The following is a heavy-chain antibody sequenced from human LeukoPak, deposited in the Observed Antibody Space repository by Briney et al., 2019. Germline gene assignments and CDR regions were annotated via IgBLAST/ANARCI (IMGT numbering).Heavy chain of an antibody. CDR2: ISNSGSYT. J-gene: IGHJ4*02. CDR3: AKISGEGRFFDY. D-gene: IGHD3-10*01. Sequence: GGSLRLSCAASGFTFTDYYMSWIRQAPGKGLEWVSYISNSGSYTNYADSVKGRFTISRDNAKNSLYLQMNSLRAEGTAVYFCAKISGEGRFFDYWGQGTLVTVSS. CDR1: GFTFTDYY. V-gene: IGHV3-11*03.